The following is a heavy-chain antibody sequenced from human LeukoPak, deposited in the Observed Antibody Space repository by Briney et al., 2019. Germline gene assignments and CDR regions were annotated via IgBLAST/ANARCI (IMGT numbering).Heavy chain of an antibody. CDR3: VRDRGYSTFDY. CDR2: VEVDGSEI. J-gene: IGHJ4*02. Sequence: GRSLGLSCEACGFFLGHSWMRWVRPAPGKGRECVANVEVDGSEINYLASLTGRLTISRDNAKDSLYLQMNGLRAEDAAVYFCVRDRGYSTFDYWGQGTLVTVSS. V-gene: IGHV3-7*03. D-gene: IGHD3-22*01. CDR1: GFFLGHSW.